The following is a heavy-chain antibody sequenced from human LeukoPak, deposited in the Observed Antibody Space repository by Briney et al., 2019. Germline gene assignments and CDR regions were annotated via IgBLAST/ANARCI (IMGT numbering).Heavy chain of an antibody. CDR2: IRDDGSNK. V-gene: IGHV3-30*02. Sequence: GGSLRLSCAASGFTFGNYGMHWVRQAPGKGLEWVTFIRDDGSNKYYADSVKGRFTISRDNSKNTLYLQMNSLRAEDTAVYYCAKRGEGVSNTWYMNNWFDPWGQGTLVTVSS. D-gene: IGHD6-13*01. J-gene: IGHJ5*02. CDR1: GFTFGNYG. CDR3: AKRGEGVSNTWYMNNWFDP.